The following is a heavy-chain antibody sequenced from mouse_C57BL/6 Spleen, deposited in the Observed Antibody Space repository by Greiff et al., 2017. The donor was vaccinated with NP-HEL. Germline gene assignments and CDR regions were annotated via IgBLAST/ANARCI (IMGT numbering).Heavy chain of an antibody. CDR1: GYTFTSYW. V-gene: IGHV1-69*01. CDR3: ERRGYNNAMDY. Sequence: VQLQQPGAELVMPGASVKLSCKASGYTFTSYWMHWVKQRPGQGLEWIGEIDPSDSYTNYNQKFKGKSTLTVDKSSSTAYMQLSSLTSEDSAVSYCERRGYNNAMDYWGQGTTVTVSS. CDR2: IDPSDSYT. D-gene: IGHD2-12*01. J-gene: IGHJ4*01.